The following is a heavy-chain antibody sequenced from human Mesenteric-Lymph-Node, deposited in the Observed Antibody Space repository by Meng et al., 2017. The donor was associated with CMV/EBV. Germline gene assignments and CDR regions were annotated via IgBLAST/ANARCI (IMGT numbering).Heavy chain of an antibody. D-gene: IGHD6-19*01. Sequence: GGSLKISCAASGFTFSDYYMNWIRQAPGKGLEWISYISSSGSSIYYADSVKGRFTISRDNAKNSLYLQMNSLRAEDTALYYCARVVAGYSSGWPFYYYGMDVWGQGTTVTVSS. CDR3: ARVVAGYSSGWPFYYYGMDV. CDR1: GFTFSDYY. CDR2: ISSSGSSI. V-gene: IGHV3-11*01. J-gene: IGHJ6*02.